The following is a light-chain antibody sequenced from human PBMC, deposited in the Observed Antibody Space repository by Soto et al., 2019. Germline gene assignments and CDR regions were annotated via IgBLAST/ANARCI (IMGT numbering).Light chain of an antibody. CDR1: DSNIGSTA. CDR2: SNN. CDR3: ETWDYNLSGVV. Sequence: QSVLTQPPSASGTPGQRVSISCSGGDSNIGSTAVDRYPQVPGTAPKLLIYSNNERPSGVPDRFSGSKSGTSASLAISGLQPEDEDDYFCETWDYNLSGVVFGGGTKLPVL. V-gene: IGLV1-44*01. J-gene: IGLJ3*02.